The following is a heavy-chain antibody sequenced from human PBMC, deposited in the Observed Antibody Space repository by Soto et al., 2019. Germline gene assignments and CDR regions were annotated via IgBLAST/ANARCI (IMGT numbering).Heavy chain of an antibody. CDR1: GFTFSSYA. V-gene: IGHV3-23*01. Sequence: EVQLLESGGGLVQPGGSLRLSCAASGFTFSSYAMRWVRQAPVKGLEWVSAISGSGDSTYYADSVKGRFTISRDNSTNTLYLQMKSLRAEDTAVYYCARRGSGSYYDYWGQGTLVTVSS. J-gene: IGHJ4*02. CDR3: ARRGSGSYYDY. D-gene: IGHD1-26*01. CDR2: ISGSGDST.